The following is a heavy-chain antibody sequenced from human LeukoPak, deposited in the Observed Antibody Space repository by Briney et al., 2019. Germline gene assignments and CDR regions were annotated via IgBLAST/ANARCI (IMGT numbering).Heavy chain of an antibody. V-gene: IGHV1-2*04. Sequence: ASVKVSCKASRYTFTGYYMHWVRQAPGQGLEWMGWINPNSGGTNYAQKFQGWVTMTRDTSISTAYMELSRLRSDDTAVYYCAREGYYDSSGYVSSVVYWGQGTLVTVSS. CDR1: RYTFTGYY. CDR3: AREGYYDSSGYVSSVVY. D-gene: IGHD3-22*01. J-gene: IGHJ4*02. CDR2: INPNSGGT.